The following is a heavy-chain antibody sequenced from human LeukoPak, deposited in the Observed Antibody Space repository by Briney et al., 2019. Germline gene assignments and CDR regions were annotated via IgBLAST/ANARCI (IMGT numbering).Heavy chain of an antibody. CDR2: VYSSGSA. V-gene: IGHV4-61*09. CDR1: GGSISSGTFY. D-gene: IGHD1-14*01. CDR3: SRGPENPLNWYFDL. Sequence: SQTLSPTCSVSGGSISSGTFYWNWIRQPAGTGLEWLGHVYSSGSAKYNPSLKSRVTISLDTSKNQFSLKLNSVTADDTAVYYCSRGPENPLNWYFDLWGRGTLVTVSS. J-gene: IGHJ2*01.